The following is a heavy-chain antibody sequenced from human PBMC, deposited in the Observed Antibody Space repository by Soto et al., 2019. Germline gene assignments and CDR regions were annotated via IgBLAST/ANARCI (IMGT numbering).Heavy chain of an antibody. V-gene: IGHV4-31*03. J-gene: IGHJ4*02. CDR2: IYSGGST. CDR1: GGSISSGGYY. Sequence: SETLSLTCTVSGGSISSGGYYWSWFRQRPGKGLEWIGYIYSGGSTYYNPSLKSRLTVSVDTSMNQFSLKLSSVTAADTAIYYCASSTDGYYFAYWGQGTLVTVSS. CDR3: ASSTDGYYFAY. D-gene: IGHD2-21*02.